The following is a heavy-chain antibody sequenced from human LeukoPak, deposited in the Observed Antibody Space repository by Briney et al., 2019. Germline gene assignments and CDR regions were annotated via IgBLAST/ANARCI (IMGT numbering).Heavy chain of an antibody. D-gene: IGHD6-19*01. CDR2: IIENGSNQ. CDR3: ARVQGGGYRTADY. J-gene: IGHJ4*02. V-gene: IGHV3-30*04. Sequence: GGSLRLSCAASGFTFSNYIMHWVRQAPGKGLDWVAVIIENGSNQYYADSVKGRFTISRDNSKNTLFLQMNSLRGEDTAMYYCARVQGGGYRTADYWGQGTLVTVSS. CDR1: GFTFSNYI.